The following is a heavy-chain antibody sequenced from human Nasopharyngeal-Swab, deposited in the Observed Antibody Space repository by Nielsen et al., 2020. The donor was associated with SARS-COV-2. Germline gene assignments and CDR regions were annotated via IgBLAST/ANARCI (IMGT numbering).Heavy chain of an antibody. CDR1: GFTFSSYW. Sequence: GESLKISCAASGFTFSSYWMHWVRQAPGKGLVWVSRINSDGSSTRDADSVKGRFTISRDTAKNTLYLQMNSLRAEDTAVYYCARPGSSGSYDAFDIWGQGTMVTVSS. CDR2: INSDGSST. V-gene: IGHV3-74*01. J-gene: IGHJ3*02. D-gene: IGHD6-19*01. CDR3: ARPGSSGSYDAFDI.